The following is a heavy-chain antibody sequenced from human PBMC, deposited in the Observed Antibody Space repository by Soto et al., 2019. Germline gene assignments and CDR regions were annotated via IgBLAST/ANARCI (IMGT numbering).Heavy chain of an antibody. Sequence: GGSLRLSCAASGFTFSGSAMHWVRQASGKGLEWVGRIRSKANSYATAYAASVKGRFTISRDDSKNTAYLQMNSLKTEDTAVYYCTRLFFSSSTHNWFDPWGQGTLVTVSS. CDR3: TRLFFSSSTHNWFDP. V-gene: IGHV3-73*01. D-gene: IGHD6-13*01. CDR1: GFTFSGSA. CDR2: IRSKANSYAT. J-gene: IGHJ5*02.